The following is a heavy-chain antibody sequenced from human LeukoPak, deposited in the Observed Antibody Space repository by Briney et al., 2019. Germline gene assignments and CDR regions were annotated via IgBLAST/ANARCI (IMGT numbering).Heavy chain of an antibody. Sequence: GGSLTLACAPSGFTFSSYWMGWVRQAPGKGLEWVACTKQDGSETYYVDCVEGRFTISRDNAKYSVYLQMNCLRAECTSVYYYASAGNTHFDYGGERTVVPVS. CDR1: GFTFSSYW. CDR2: TKQDGSET. V-gene: IGHV3-7*01. D-gene: IGHD4-23*01. CDR3: ASAGNTHFDY. J-gene: IGHJ4*02.